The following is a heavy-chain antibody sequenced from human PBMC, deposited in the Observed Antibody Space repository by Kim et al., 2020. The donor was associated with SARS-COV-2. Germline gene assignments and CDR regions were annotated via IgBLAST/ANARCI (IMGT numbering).Heavy chain of an antibody. V-gene: IGHV4-4*07. D-gene: IGHD5-12*01. CDR3: AVAEYALVDY. CDR1: GGSISSFY. CDR2: IYISGST. Sequence: SETLSLTCTVSGGSISSFYWSWIRQPAGKGLEWIGRIYISGSTKYNPSLKSRVTMSVDTSKNQFSLKLTSVTAADTAVYYCAVAEYALVDYWGQGTLVTVSS. J-gene: IGHJ4*02.